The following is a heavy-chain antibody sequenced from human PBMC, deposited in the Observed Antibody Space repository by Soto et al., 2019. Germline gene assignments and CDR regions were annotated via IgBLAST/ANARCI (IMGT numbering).Heavy chain of an antibody. CDR1: GYTFTSYA. J-gene: IGHJ4*02. CDR2: INAGNGNT. D-gene: IGHD3-3*01. V-gene: IGHV1-3*01. CDR3: ARPPPLYDFWSGYPYYFDY. Sequence: QVQLEQSGAEVKKPGASVKVSCKASGYTFTSYAMHWVRQAPGQRLEWMGWINAGNGNTKYSQKFQGRVTITRDTSASTAYMELSSLRSEDTAVYYCARPPPLYDFWSGYPYYFDYWGQGTLVTVSS.